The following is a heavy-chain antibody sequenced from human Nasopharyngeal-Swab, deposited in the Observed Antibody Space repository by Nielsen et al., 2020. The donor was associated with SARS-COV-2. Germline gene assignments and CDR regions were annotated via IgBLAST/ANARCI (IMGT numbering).Heavy chain of an antibody. CDR2: FDPEDGET. CDR1: GYTITELS. J-gene: IGHJ2*01. CDR3: ARKIRYFDWLLYGSGQPHWYFDL. V-gene: IGHV1-24*01. Sequence: ASVKVSCKVSGYTITELSMHWVRQAPGKGLEWMGGFDPEDGETIYAQKFQGRVTMTEDTSTDTAYMELSSLRSEDTAVYYCARKIRYFDWLLYGSGQPHWYFDLWGRGTLVTVSS. D-gene: IGHD3-9*01.